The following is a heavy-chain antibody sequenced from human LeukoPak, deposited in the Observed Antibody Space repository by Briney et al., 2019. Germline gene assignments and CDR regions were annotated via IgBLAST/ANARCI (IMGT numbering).Heavy chain of an antibody. V-gene: IGHV4-59*01. J-gene: IGHJ6*02. D-gene: IGHD6-19*01. Sequence: SETLSLTCTVSGGSISSYYWTWIRQPPGKGLEWIGYIYYSGSTNYNPSLKSRVTISVDTSKNQFSLKLSSVTAADTAVYYCARDSSGPTYYYYGMDVWGQGTTVTVSS. CDR2: IYYSGST. CDR3: ARDSSGPTYYYYGMDV. CDR1: GGSISSYY.